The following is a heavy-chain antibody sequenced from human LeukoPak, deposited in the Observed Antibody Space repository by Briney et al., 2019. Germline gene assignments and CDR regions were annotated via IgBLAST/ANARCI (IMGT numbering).Heavy chain of an antibody. CDR1: GFTFSSYG. J-gene: IGHJ4*02. V-gene: IGHV3-30*02. CDR3: AKDFCAAHDFDY. Sequence: PPGGSLRLSCAASGFTFSSYGMHWVRQAPGKGLEWVAFIRYDGSNKYYADSVKGRFTISRGNSKNTLYLQMNSLRAEDTAVYYCAKDFCAAHDFDYWGQGTLVTVSS. CDR2: IRYDGSNK.